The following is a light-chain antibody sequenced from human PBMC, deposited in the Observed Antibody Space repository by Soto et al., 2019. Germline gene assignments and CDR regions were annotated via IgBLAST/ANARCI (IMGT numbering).Light chain of an antibody. CDR2: WAS. J-gene: IGKJ4*01. V-gene: IGKV4-1*01. CDR3: QQYYNSPLS. CDR1: QSVLSSSNNKNY. Sequence: DIVMTQSPGSLAVSLGERASIHCKSSQSVLSSSNNKNYLAWYQQQAGQPPKLLIYWASTRESGVPDRISGSGSGTDFTLTISGLQTEDLAVYYCQQYYNSPLSFGGGTKVDIK.